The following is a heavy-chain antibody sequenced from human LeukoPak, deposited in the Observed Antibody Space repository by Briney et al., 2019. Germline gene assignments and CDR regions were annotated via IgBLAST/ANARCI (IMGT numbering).Heavy chain of an antibody. J-gene: IGHJ4*02. CDR2: IIPLFGTA. D-gene: IGHD3/OR15-3a*01. Sequence: SVKVSCKTSGGTFSNSALSWVRQAPGQGLEWMGRIIPLFGTANYAQKFQGRVTFTTDESTSTAYMELSSLRSDDTAVYYCASPKDSDASAFDYWGQGTLVTVSS. CDR3: ASPKDSDASAFDY. V-gene: IGHV1-69*05. CDR1: GGTFSNSA.